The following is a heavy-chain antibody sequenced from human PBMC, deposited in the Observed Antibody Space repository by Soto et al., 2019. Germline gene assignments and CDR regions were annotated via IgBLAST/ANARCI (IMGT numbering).Heavy chain of an antibody. D-gene: IGHD6-6*01. CDR1: GGSFSGYY. Sequence: SETLSLTCAVYGGSFSGYYWSWIRQRPGKGLEWIGEINHSGSTNYNPSLKSRVTISVDTSKNQFSLKLSSVTAADTAVYYCARGTIAARPRRAYYYYMDVWGKGTTVTVSS. CDR3: ARGTIAARPRRAYYYYMDV. J-gene: IGHJ6*03. V-gene: IGHV4-34*01. CDR2: INHSGST.